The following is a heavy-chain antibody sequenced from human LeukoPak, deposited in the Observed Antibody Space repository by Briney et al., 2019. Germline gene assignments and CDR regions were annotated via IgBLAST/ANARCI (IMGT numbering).Heavy chain of an antibody. CDR3: ARDLYSTGSFDS. D-gene: IGHD6-19*01. V-gene: IGHV3-7*01. Sequence: GGSLRLSCATSGFTFTNYWMNWVRQAPGKGLEWLTNIKQDGSVRHYVDSVKGRFTISRDNAKNSLYLQMNSLRAEDTAVYYCARDLYSTGSFDSWGQGTLVTVS. CDR1: GFTFTNYW. J-gene: IGHJ4*02. CDR2: IKQDGSVR.